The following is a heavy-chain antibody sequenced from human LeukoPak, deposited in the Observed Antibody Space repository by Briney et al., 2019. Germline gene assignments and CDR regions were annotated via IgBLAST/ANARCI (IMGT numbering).Heavy chain of an antibody. Sequence: KASETLSLTCTVSGVSISNSGYYWGWIRQPPGKGLEWIGNIYYSGSTYYNPSLKSRVTISVDTSKNQFSLKLSSVTAADTAVYYCAKTYYYDPFDFWGQGTLVTVSS. D-gene: IGHD3-22*01. V-gene: IGHV4-39*01. CDR1: GVSISNSGYY. CDR3: AKTYYYDPFDF. J-gene: IGHJ4*02. CDR2: IYYSGST.